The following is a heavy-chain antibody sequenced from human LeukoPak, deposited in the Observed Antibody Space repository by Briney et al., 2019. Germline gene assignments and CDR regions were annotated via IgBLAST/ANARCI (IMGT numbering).Heavy chain of an antibody. J-gene: IGHJ6*03. V-gene: IGHV3-20*04. Sequence: GGSLRLSCAASGFTFHDYGMSWVRQAPGKGLEWVSGLNWNGGSTGYADSVQGRFTISRDNAQNSLYLQMNSLRAEDTALYYCARGIYDFWSGYNYNYFYMDVWGKGTTVTVSS. CDR1: GFTFHDYG. D-gene: IGHD3-3*01. CDR2: LNWNGGST. CDR3: ARGIYDFWSGYNYNYFYMDV.